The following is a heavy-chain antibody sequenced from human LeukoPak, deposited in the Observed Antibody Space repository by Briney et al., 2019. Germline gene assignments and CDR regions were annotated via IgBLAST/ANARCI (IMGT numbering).Heavy chain of an antibody. J-gene: IGHJ3*02. CDR1: GYIFTSYW. D-gene: IGHD6-13*01. Sequence: GESLKISCKGSGYIFTSYWIGWVRQIPGKGLEWLGIICPCDSNSRYSPSFQGQVTISGDKSISTAYLQWSSLKASDTAMYYCATTASSSWNDDFDIWCQGTRVTVSS. CDR2: ICPCDSNS. V-gene: IGHV5-51*01. CDR3: ATTASSSWNDDFDI.